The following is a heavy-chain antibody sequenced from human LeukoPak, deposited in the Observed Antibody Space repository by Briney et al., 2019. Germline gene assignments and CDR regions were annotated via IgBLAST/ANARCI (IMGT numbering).Heavy chain of an antibody. D-gene: IGHD2-8*02. Sequence: SETLSLTCTVSGGSISNYYWNWIRQPPGKGLEWVGHISHSGGTKYNPSLQSRVTISIDTSKNQFSLNLSSVTAADTAVYYCARRVIMSATGVPDTWLDPWGQGILVTVSS. CDR2: ISHSGGT. CDR3: ARRVIMSATGVPDTWLDP. V-gene: IGHV4-59*08. J-gene: IGHJ5*02. CDR1: GGSISNYY.